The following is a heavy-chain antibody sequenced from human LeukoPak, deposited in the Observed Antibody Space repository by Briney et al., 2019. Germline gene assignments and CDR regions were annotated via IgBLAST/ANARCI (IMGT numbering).Heavy chain of an antibody. V-gene: IGHV4-34*01. D-gene: IGHD3-22*01. CDR2: IYHSGST. Sequence: SETLSLTCSAYGVSFGGYFWSWIRQPPGEGLAWLGSIYHSGSTYDNPSLKSRVTISVDRSKNQFSLKLSSVTAADTAVYYCARLYYDSRGYYWFDRWGQGTLVTVSS. CDR3: ARLYYDSRGYYWFDR. CDR1: GVSFGGYF. J-gene: IGHJ5*02.